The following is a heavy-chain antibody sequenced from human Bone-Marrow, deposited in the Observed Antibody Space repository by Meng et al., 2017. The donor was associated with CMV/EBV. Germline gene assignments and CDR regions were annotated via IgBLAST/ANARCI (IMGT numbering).Heavy chain of an antibody. CDR1: GYTFTSYG. J-gene: IGHJ4*02. V-gene: IGHV1-8*03. CDR3: ARAVTGVFERGLDY. D-gene: IGHD4-17*01. CDR2: MNPNSGNT. Sequence: ASVKVSCKASGYTFTSYGISWVRQAPGQGLEWMGWMNPNSGNTGYAQKFQGRVTITRNTSISTAYMELSSLRSEDTAVYYCARAVTGVFERGLDYWGQGTLVTVS.